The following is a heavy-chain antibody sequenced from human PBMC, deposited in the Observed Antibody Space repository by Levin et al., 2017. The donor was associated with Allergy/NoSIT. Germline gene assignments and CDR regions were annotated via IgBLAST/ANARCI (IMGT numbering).Heavy chain of an antibody. CDR1: GGSFSGYY. J-gene: IGHJ4*02. V-gene: IGHV4-34*01. CDR3: ARVGKGYYYGSGSYYNNG. CDR2: INHSGST. D-gene: IGHD3-10*01. Sequence: SQTLSLTCAVYGGSFSGYYWSWIRQPPGKGLEWIGEINHSGSTNYNPSLKSRVTISVDTSKNQFSLKLSSVTAADTAVYYCARVGKGYYYGSGSYYNNGWGQGTLVTVSS.